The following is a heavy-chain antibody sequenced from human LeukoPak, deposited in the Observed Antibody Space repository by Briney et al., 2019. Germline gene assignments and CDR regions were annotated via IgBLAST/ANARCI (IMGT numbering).Heavy chain of an antibody. CDR2: IYSDNT. J-gene: IGHJ3*02. CDR3: AKDRSIAAGDDAFDI. CDR1: GFTVSSNS. Sequence: GGSLRLSCTVSGFTVSSNSMSWVRKAPGKGLEWVSFIYSDNTHYSDSVKGRFTISRDNSKNTLYLQMNSLRAEDTAVYYCAKDRSIAAGDDAFDIWGQGTMVTVSS. D-gene: IGHD6-13*01. V-gene: IGHV3-53*01.